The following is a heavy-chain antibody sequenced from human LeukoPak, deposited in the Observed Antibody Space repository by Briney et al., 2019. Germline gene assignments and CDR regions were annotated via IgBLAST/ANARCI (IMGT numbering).Heavy chain of an antibody. D-gene: IGHD3-16*01. J-gene: IGHJ5*02. CDR2: INPSGGST. V-gene: IGHV1-46*01. CDR3: AREWMPGGWFDP. Sequence: GASVKVSCKVSGYTFTGYYMHWVRQAPGQGLEWMGIINPSGGSTSYAQKFQGRVTMTRDTSTSTVYMELSSLRSEDTAVYYCAREWMPGGWFDPWGQGALVTVSS. CDR1: GYTFTGYY.